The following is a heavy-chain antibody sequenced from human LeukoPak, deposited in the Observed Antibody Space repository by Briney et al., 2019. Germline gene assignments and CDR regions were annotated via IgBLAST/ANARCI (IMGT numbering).Heavy chain of an antibody. V-gene: IGHV3-13*01. CDR2: IGTVGDT. Sequence: GGSLRLSCAASGFTFRSYDMHWVRQVIGKGLEWVSAIGTVGDTHYPGSVKGRFTISRENAKNSLYLQMNNLRAGDTAVYYCARQRETAVAGTGFDYWGQGTLVTVSS. CDR3: ARQRETAVAGTGFDY. J-gene: IGHJ4*02. CDR1: GFTFRSYD. D-gene: IGHD6-19*01.